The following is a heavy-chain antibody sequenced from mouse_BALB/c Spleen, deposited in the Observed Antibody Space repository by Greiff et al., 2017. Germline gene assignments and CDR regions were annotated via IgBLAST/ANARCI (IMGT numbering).Heavy chain of an antibody. CDR1: GFNIKDTY. J-gene: IGHJ4*01. CDR2: IDPANGNT. V-gene: IGHV14-3*02. D-gene: IGHD4-1*01. Sequence: EVQLQQSGAELVKPGASVKLSCTASGFNIKDTYMHWVKQRPEQGLEWIGRIDPANGNTKYDPKFQGKATITADTSSNTAYLQLSSLTSEDTAVYYCASLTGLYYYAMDYWGQGTSVTVSS. CDR3: ASLTGLYYYAMDY.